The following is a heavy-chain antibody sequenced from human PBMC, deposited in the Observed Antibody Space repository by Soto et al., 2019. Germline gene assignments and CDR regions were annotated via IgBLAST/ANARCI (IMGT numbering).Heavy chain of an antibody. J-gene: IGHJ6*03. CDR1: GYTFTSYY. Sequence: QVQLVQSGAEVKKPGASVKVSCKASGYTFTSYYMHWVRQAPGQGLEWMGIINPSGGSTSYAQKFQGRVTMTRDTSKSTVYVELSRLRAEDLAVYYWARDHDWNDDPDYYYYYMDVWGKGTTVTVSS. D-gene: IGHD1-1*01. CDR3: ARDHDWNDDPDYYYYYMDV. CDR2: INPSGGST. V-gene: IGHV1-46*03.